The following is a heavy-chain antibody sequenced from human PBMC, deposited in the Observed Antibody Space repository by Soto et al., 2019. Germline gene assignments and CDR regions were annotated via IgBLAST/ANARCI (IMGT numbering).Heavy chain of an antibody. D-gene: IGHD2-21*01. CDR3: ARDLYSTYPSDAFNV. CDR1: GFTFSKYN. Sequence: GGSLRLSCVASGFTFSKYNMHWVRQAPGRGLEWVAIIWFDGSKQYYADPVQGRFTISRDNSRNTLYLQMNGLRAEDTAVYHCARDLYSTYPSDAFNVWGQGTSVTVSS. J-gene: IGHJ3*01. CDR2: IWFDGSKQ. V-gene: IGHV3-33*01.